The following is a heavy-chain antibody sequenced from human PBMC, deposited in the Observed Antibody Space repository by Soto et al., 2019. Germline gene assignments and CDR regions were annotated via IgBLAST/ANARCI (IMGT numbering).Heavy chain of an antibody. Sequence: EVKLLESGGGLVQPGGSLRLSCAASGFTFSTYAMTWVRQAPGRGLEWVSTILHDETPFYTDSVKGRFTISRDNVRGTLYLHVNGLRVEDAALYYCAKDLFPTSGQRFFFESWGQGSLVTVSS. CDR3: AKDLFPTSGQRFFFES. V-gene: IGHV3-23*01. CDR1: GFTFSTYA. CDR2: ILHDETP. D-gene: IGHD2-21*01. J-gene: IGHJ4*02.